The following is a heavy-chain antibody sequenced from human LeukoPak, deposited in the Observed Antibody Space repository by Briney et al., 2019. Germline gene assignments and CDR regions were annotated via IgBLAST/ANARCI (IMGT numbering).Heavy chain of an antibody. Sequence: GESLRLSCAASGFTFSSYVMEWGRQAPGKGVGRVAAILYDGSNKYYADSVNGRFTISRNNSTNTPYLQMNSLRAADTAAYYCARGTSSNWYPSETHFDYCGQGTRATVSS. CDR1: GFTFSSYV. J-gene: IGHJ4*02. V-gene: IGHV3-30*01. D-gene: IGHD6-13*01. CDR2: ILYDGSNK. CDR3: ARGTSSNWYPSETHFDY.